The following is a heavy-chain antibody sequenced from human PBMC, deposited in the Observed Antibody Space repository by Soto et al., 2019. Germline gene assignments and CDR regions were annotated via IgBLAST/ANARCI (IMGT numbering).Heavy chain of an antibody. D-gene: IGHD3-22*01. CDR1: GGSFNGYY. J-gene: IGHJ4*02. CDR3: ASSTQTSDYYDSMGLDY. Sequence: PSETLSLTCAVYGGSFNGYYWSWIRQPPGKGLEWIGEINHSGSTNYNPSLKSRVTISVDTSKNQFSLKLSSVTAADTAVYYCASSTQTSDYYDSMGLDYWGQGTLVTVSS. CDR2: INHSGST. V-gene: IGHV4-34*01.